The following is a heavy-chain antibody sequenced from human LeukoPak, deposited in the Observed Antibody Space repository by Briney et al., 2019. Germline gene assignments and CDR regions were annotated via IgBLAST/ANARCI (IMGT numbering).Heavy chain of an antibody. J-gene: IGHJ4*02. D-gene: IGHD3-16*01. CDR1: GGSISSSSYY. CDR2: IYYSGST. CDR3: ARDRSGGVFDY. Sequence: PSETLSLTCTVSGGSISSSSYYWGWIRQPPGKGLEWIGSIYYSGSTYYNPSLKSRVTISVDTSKNQFSLKLSSVTAADTAVYYCARDRSGGVFDYWGQGTLVTVSS. V-gene: IGHV4-39*02.